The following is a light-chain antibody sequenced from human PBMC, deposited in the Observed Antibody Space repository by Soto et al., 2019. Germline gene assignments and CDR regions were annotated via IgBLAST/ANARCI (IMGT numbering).Light chain of an antibody. CDR3: SSYTRCGTYVV. CDR2: DVS. V-gene: IGLV2-14*01. Sequence: QSALTQPASVSGSPGQSITISCTGTSSDVGGYNYVSWYQQHPGKAPKLLIYDVSNRPTGVSKGFSGSKSVNTASLTISGIMAEDEAGYYCSSYTRCGTYVVFGGGSRLTVL. CDR1: SSDVGGYNY. J-gene: IGLJ2*01.